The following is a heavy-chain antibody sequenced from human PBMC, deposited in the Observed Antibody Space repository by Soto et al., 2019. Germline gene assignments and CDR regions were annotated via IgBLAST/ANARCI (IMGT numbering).Heavy chain of an antibody. CDR3: ARKKGYSYGPHYFDY. CDR2: IYYSGST. D-gene: IGHD5-18*01. J-gene: IGHJ4*02. V-gene: IGHV4-31*03. CDR1: GGSISSGGYY. Sequence: QVQLQESGPGLVKPSQTLSLTCTVSGGSISSGGYYWGWIRQHPGKGLEWIGNIYYSGSTFYKPSLKSRVTIAVDTAKNQFSLKLSSVTAADTAVYYCARKKGYSYGPHYFDYWGQGTLVTVSS.